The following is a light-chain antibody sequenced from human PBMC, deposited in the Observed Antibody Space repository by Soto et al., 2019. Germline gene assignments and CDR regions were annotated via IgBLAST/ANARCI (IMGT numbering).Light chain of an antibody. Sequence: IHMTQSPSSLSVSVEDRVTITCRTSQSVSRWLAWYQQKTGKAPKVLIYDASSLESGVPSRFSGSGYGTEFNLTISNLQTDDFATYFCQQYNNYPRTFGQGTKVDI. V-gene: IGKV1-5*01. CDR3: QQYNNYPRT. CDR1: QSVSRW. CDR2: DAS. J-gene: IGKJ1*01.